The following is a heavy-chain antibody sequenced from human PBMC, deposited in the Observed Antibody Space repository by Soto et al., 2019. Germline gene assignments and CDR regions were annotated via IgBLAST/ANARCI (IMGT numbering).Heavy chain of an antibody. CDR1: VYSFTSYW. D-gene: IGHD3-10*01. CDR2: IYPGDSDT. Sequence: PGESLKISCKGSVYSFTSYWIGWVRQMPGKGLEWMGIIYPGDSDTRYSPSFQGQVTISADKSISTAYLQWSSLKASDTAMYYCARHAGKFRFGYKDAFDIWGQGTMVTVSS. CDR3: ARHAGKFRFGYKDAFDI. J-gene: IGHJ3*02. V-gene: IGHV5-51*01.